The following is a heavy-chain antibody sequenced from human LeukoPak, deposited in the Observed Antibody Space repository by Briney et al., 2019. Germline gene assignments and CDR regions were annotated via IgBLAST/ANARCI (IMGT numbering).Heavy chain of an antibody. V-gene: IGHV4-59*01. CDR1: GGSTTTNY. Sequence: SETLSLTCTVSGGSTTTNYWSWIRQPPGKGLEWIGYIFSSGSINYNPSLKSRLTISIDTSKNQFSLNLTSVTAADAAVYYCARAGRRGSSGYALNWGQGTLVTVSS. J-gene: IGHJ4*02. CDR2: IFSSGSI. CDR3: ARAGRRGSSGYALN. D-gene: IGHD5-12*01.